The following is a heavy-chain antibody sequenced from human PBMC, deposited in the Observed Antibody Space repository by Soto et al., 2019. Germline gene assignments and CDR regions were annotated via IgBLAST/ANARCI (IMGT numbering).Heavy chain of an antibody. D-gene: IGHD2-2*01. CDR1: GFTFSSYA. CDR2: ISGSGGST. CDR3: AKHAIGSTSPRGWFDP. Sequence: GGSLRLSCTASGFTFSSYAMSWVRQAPGKGLEWVSAISGSGGSTYYADSVKGRFTISRDNSKNTLYLQMNSLRAEDTAVYYCAKHAIGSTSPRGWFDPWGQGTRVTVSS. V-gene: IGHV3-23*01. J-gene: IGHJ5*02.